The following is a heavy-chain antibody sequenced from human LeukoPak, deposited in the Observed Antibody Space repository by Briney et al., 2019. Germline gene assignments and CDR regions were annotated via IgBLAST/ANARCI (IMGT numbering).Heavy chain of an antibody. J-gene: IGHJ4*02. CDR3: ARPSSGYYASFDY. CDR1: GYSISSGYY. D-gene: IGHD3-22*01. V-gene: IGHV4-38-2*01. Sequence: KPSETLSLTCAVSGYSISSGYYWGWIRQPPGKGLEWVGSIYHSGSTYYNPSLKSRVTISVDTSKNQFSLKLSSVTAADTAVYYCARPSSGYYASFDYWGQGTLVTVSS. CDR2: IYHSGST.